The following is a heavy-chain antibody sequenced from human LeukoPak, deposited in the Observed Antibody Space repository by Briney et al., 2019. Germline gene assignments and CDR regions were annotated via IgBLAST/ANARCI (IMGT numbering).Heavy chain of an antibody. CDR1: GYTFTGYY. Sequence: ASVKVSCKASGYTFTGYYMHWVRQAPGQGLEWMGWINPNSGGTKSAQKFLGRVTMTRDTSTSTVYMELSSLRSEDTAVYYCATGPGEMATIGDYWGQGTLVTVSS. CDR2: INPNSGGT. CDR3: ATGPGEMATIGDY. D-gene: IGHD5-24*01. V-gene: IGHV1-2*02. J-gene: IGHJ4*02.